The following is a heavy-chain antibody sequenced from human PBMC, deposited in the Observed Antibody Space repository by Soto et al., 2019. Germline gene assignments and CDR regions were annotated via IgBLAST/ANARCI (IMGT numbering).Heavy chain of an antibody. Sequence: GGSLRLSCAASGFTFSSYSMNWVRQAPGKGLEWVSYISSSSSTIYYADSVKGRFTISRDNAKNSLYLQMNSLRAEDTAVYYCALVLGYYYYMDVWGKGTTVTVSS. V-gene: IGHV3-48*01. D-gene: IGHD3-10*02. J-gene: IGHJ6*03. CDR1: GFTFSSYS. CDR3: ALVLGYYYYMDV. CDR2: ISSSSSTI.